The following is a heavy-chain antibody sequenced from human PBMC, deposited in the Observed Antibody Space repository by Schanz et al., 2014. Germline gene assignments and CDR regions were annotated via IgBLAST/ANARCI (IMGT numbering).Heavy chain of an antibody. CDR1: GYTLTNFD. D-gene: IGHD3-10*01. CDR3: AREGTIIRGLTGWFDP. J-gene: IGHJ5*02. CDR2: MNPNSGTT. V-gene: IGHV1-8*01. Sequence: QVPLVQSGAEVKKPGASVKVSCKASGYTLTNFDINWVRQAPGQGLEWMGWMNPNSGTTGYAQRFQGRVTMTWDTSTSTVSMELSSLRSEDTAVYYCAREGTIIRGLTGWFDPWGQGTLVTVSS.